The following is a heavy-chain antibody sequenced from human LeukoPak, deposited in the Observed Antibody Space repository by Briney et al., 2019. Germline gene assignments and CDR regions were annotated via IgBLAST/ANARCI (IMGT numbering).Heavy chain of an antibody. V-gene: IGHV1-2*02. D-gene: IGHD6-13*01. Sequence: ASVKLSCKASGYTFTGYYMHWVRQAPGQGLEWMGWINPNSGGTNYAQKFQGRVTMTRDTSNSTAYMELSRLRSDDTAVYYCARDRSGIAAAGSDWGQGTLVPVSS. CDR2: INPNSGGT. J-gene: IGHJ4*02. CDR3: ARDRSGIAAAGSD. CDR1: GYTFTGYY.